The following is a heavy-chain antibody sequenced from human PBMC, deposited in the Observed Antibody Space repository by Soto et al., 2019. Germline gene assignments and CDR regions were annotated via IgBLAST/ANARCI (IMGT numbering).Heavy chain of an antibody. V-gene: IGHV5-10-1*01. D-gene: IGHD2-21*01. CDR3: ARRPLGLLGTHYGMDV. Sequence: PGASLKISCKGSGYSFTSSWISWVRQMPGKGLEWMGRIDPSDSYTNYSPSFQGHVTISADKSINTAYLQWSSLKASDTAMYYCARRPLGLLGTHYGMDVWGQGTTVTVSS. J-gene: IGHJ6*02. CDR1: GYSFTSSW. CDR2: IDPSDSYT.